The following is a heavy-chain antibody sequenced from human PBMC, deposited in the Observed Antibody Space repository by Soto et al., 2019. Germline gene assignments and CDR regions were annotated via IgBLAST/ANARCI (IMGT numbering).Heavy chain of an antibody. J-gene: IGHJ4*02. CDR3: ASGPSNFEY. V-gene: IGHV4-34*01. Sequence: QVQLQQWGAGLLKPSETLSLTCAVYGGPFSGYHWSLIRQPPGKGLEWIGKINHSGSTNYNPSLKSRVTISVDTSKNQFSLKLSSVTAADTAVYYCASGPSNFEYWDQGTLVTVSS. CDR1: GGPFSGYH. CDR2: INHSGST. D-gene: IGHD4-4*01.